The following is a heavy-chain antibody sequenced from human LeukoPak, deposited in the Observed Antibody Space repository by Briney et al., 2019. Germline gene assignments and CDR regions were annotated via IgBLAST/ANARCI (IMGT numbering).Heavy chain of an antibody. CDR1: GGSFSGYY. D-gene: IGHD5-18*01. V-gene: IGHV4-34*01. J-gene: IGHJ6*02. CDR2: INHSGST. Sequence: SETLSLTCAVYGGSFSGYYWSWIRQPPEKGLEWIGEINHSGSTNYNPSLKSRVTISVDTSKNQFSLKLSSVTAADTAVYHCARGRRYSYNYYYGMDVWGQGTTVTVSS. CDR3: ARGRRYSYNYYYGMDV.